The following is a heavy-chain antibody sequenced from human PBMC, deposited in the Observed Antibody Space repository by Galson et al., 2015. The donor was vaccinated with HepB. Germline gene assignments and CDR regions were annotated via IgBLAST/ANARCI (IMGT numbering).Heavy chain of an antibody. V-gene: IGHV3-30-3*01. Sequence: SLRLSCAASGFTFSSYAMHWVRQAPGKGLEWVAVISYDGSNKYYADSVKGRFTISRDNSKNTLYLQMNSLRAEDTAVYYCARDRNIYCSSTSCYIPLSAPDAFDIWGQGTMVTVSS. CDR3: ARDRNIYCSSTSCYIPLSAPDAFDI. CDR2: ISYDGSNK. D-gene: IGHD2-2*02. CDR1: GFTFSSYA. J-gene: IGHJ3*02.